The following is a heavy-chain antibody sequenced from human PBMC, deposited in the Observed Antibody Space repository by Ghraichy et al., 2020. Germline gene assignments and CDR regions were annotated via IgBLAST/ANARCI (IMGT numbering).Heavy chain of an antibody. D-gene: IGHD2-2*02. CDR3: ARHGHCSSTSCYIPDIDV. CDR2: IYYSGST. V-gene: IGHV4-39*01. Sequence: SETLSLTCTVSGGSISSSSYYWGWIRQPPGKGLEWIGSIYYSGSTYYNPSLKSRVTISVDTSKNQFSLKLSSVTAADTAVYYCARHGHCSSTSCYIPDIDVWGQGTMVTVSS. J-gene: IGHJ6*02. CDR1: GGSISSSSYY.